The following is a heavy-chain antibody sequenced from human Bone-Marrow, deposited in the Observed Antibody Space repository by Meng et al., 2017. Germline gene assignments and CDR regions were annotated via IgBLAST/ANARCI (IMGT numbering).Heavy chain of an antibody. Sequence: GESLKISCAASGFTFSSYAMSWVRQAPGKGLEWVSAISGSGGSTYYADSVKGRFTISRDNSKNTLYLQMNSLRAEDTAVYYCAKYGSSWYWFDPWGQGTLVTVSS. CDR3: AKYGSSWYWFDP. CDR1: GFTFSSYA. J-gene: IGHJ5*02. D-gene: IGHD6-13*01. CDR2: ISGSGGST. V-gene: IGHV3-23*01.